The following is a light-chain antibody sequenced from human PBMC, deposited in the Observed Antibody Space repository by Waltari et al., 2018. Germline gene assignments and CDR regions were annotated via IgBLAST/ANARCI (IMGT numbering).Light chain of an antibody. CDR2: GAS. V-gene: IGKV3-20*01. Sequence: EIVLTQSPGTLSLSPGERATLSCRASQTISSSYLAWYQQKPGQAPRLLIYGASKGATGLPGRFSGSGAGADFTLSISRLEPEDLAVYYCHQYGTSPPYTFGQGIKLEIK. CDR1: QTISSSY. J-gene: IGKJ2*01. CDR3: HQYGTSPPYT.